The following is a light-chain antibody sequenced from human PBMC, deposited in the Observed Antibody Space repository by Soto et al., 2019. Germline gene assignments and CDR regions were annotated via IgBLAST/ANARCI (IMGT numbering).Light chain of an antibody. J-gene: IGKJ5*01. Sequence: DIQLTQSPSFLSASVGDRVTITCRASQGINSYLAWYQKKPGKAPKLLINTASTLQSGVPSRFSGSGSGTEFTLTVSSLQPDDFATYYCQQYHADPWTFGQGTRLENK. CDR3: QQYHADPWT. CDR2: TAS. CDR1: QGINSY. V-gene: IGKV1-9*01.